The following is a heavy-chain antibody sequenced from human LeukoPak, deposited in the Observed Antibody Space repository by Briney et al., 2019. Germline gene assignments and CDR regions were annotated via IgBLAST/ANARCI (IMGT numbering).Heavy chain of an antibody. CDR2: IRYDGSNK. J-gene: IGHJ4*02. V-gene: IGHV3-30*02. CDR3: VKDQPDSSSWAY. D-gene: IGHD6-13*01. CDR1: GFTFSSYG. Sequence: GGSLRLSCAASGFTFSSYGMHWVRQAPGKGLEWVAFIRYDGSNKYYADSVKGRFTISRDNSKNTLYLQMNSLRAEDTAVYYCVKDQPDSSSWAYWGQGTLVTVSS.